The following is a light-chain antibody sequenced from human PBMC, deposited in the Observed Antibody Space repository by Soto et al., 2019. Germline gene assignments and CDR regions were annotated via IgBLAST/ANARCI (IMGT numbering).Light chain of an antibody. CDR1: QGISTY. Sequence: DIQMTQSPSSLSASVGDRVTITCRASQGISTYLAWYQQKPGKVPKLLIYAASTLQSRVPTRFSGSGSGTDFTRTISSLQPEDVATYYCQKYNSAPLSVGGGTKVEIK. J-gene: IGKJ4*01. CDR2: AAS. CDR3: QKYNSAPLS. V-gene: IGKV1-27*01.